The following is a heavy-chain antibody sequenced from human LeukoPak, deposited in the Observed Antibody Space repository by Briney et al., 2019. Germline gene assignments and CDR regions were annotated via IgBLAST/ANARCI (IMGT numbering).Heavy chain of an antibody. D-gene: IGHD4-17*01. Sequence: PSETLSLTCAVYGGSFSGYYWSWIRHPPGTGLELIGEINHSGSTNYNPSLKSRVTISVDTSKNQFSLKLSSVTAADTAVYYCARGGVPYGDYYWFDPWGQGTLVTVSS. CDR2: INHSGST. CDR1: GGSFSGYY. CDR3: ARGGVPYGDYYWFDP. J-gene: IGHJ5*02. V-gene: IGHV4-34*01.